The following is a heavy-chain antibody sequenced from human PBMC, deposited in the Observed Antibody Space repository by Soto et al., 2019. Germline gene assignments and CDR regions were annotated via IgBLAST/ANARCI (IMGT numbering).Heavy chain of an antibody. CDR2: IKSKTDGGTT. J-gene: IGHJ6*02. D-gene: IGHD6-13*01. CDR1: GFTFSNAW. CDR3: TTDSSSWPYYYYYYGMDV. Sequence: GGSLRLSCAASGFTFSNAWMSWVRQAPGKGLEWVGRIKSKTDGGTTDYAAPVKGRFTISRDDSKNTLYLQMNSLKTEDTAVYYCTTDSSSWPYYYYYYGMDVWGQGTTVTVSS. V-gene: IGHV3-15*01.